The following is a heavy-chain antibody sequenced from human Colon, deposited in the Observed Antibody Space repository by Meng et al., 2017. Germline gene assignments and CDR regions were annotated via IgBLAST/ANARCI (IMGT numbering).Heavy chain of an antibody. Sequence: VQLEESGPGLVKPSETLSLPSAVPDDSMSSNWWSWLPQPPGKGLEWIGYVCYNGITDYNPSLKSRVTISGDTSKNQFSLQVTSVTAADTAMYYCALRGLAAGTFHHWGQGTLVTVSS. CDR2: VCYNGIT. D-gene: IGHD6-13*01. CDR3: ALRGLAAGTFHH. V-gene: IGHV4-59*01. J-gene: IGHJ1*01. CDR1: DDSMSSNW.